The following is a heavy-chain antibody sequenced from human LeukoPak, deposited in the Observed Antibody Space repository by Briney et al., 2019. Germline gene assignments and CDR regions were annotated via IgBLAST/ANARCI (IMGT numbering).Heavy chain of an antibody. Sequence: PSQTLSLTCTVSGYAIISGGFSWNWIRQPAGKGLEWIGRIYTSGSTNYNPSLKSRVTMSVDTSKNQFSLKLSSVTVADTAVYYCARYIPARPGFDYWGQGTLVTVSS. V-gene: IGHV4-61*02. CDR1: GYAIISGGFS. D-gene: IGHD6-6*01. CDR2: IYTSGST. CDR3: ARYIPARPGFDY. J-gene: IGHJ4*02.